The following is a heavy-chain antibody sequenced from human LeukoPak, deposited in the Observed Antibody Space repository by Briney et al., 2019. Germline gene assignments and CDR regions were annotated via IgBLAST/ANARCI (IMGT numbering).Heavy chain of an antibody. D-gene: IGHD5-18*01. Sequence: PGGSLRLSCAASGFAFSSYYINWVRQAPGKGLEWVSSISSSSAYIFYADSVKGRFTISRDNAKNSLYLQMNSLRAEDTAVYYCAREDTAMGDAFDIWGQGTMVTVSS. J-gene: IGHJ3*02. CDR1: GFAFSSYY. V-gene: IGHV3-21*01. CDR3: AREDTAMGDAFDI. CDR2: ISSSSAYI.